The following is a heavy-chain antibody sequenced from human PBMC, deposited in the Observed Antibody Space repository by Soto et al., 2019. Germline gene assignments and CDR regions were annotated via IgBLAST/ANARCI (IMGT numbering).Heavy chain of an antibody. Sequence: PGGSLRLSCAASGFTFSIYSISWVRQAPGKGLEWVASINQDGSEKYYVDSVKGRFTIYRATATTYVYLQMNRLRAADTDVYYCERDSGAAPGWGQGTMVPVSS. J-gene: IGHJ3*01. V-gene: IGHV3-7*03. CDR1: GFTFSIYS. CDR2: INQDGSEK. CDR3: ERDSGAAPG. D-gene: IGHD2-15*01.